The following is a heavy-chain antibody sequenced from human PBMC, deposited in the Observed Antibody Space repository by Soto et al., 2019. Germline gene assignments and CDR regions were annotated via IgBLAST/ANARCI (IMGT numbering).Heavy chain of an antibody. CDR1: GFTFSSYA. J-gene: IGHJ6*02. CDR3: FGPLYGMDV. CDR2: ISYDGSNK. Sequence: PGGSLRLSCAASGFTFSSYAMHWVRQAPGKGLEWVAVISYDGSNKYYADSVKGRFTISRDNSKNTLYVQMNSLRGEDTAVYYCFGPLYGMDVWGQGTTVTVSS. V-gene: IGHV3-30*03. D-gene: IGHD3-16*01.